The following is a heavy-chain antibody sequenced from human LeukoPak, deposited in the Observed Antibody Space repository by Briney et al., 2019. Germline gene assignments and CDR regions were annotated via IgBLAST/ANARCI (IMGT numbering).Heavy chain of an antibody. V-gene: IGHV4-59*01. J-gene: IGHJ4*02. CDR3: AREDESGSYYFDF. CDR1: GGSISSYY. CDR2: IYYSGST. Sequence: SETLSLTCTVSGGSISSYYWSWIRQPPGKGLEWIGYIYYSGSTNYNPSLKSRVTISVDTSKNQFSLRLSSVTAADTAVYYCAREDESGSYYFDFWGQGTLVTVPS. D-gene: IGHD6-6*01.